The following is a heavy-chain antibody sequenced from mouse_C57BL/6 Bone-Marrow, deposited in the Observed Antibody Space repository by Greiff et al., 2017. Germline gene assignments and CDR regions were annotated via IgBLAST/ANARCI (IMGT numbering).Heavy chain of an antibody. Sequence: VQLKQSVAELVRPGASVKLSCTASGFNIKNTYMHWVKQRPEQGLEWIGRIDPANGNTKYAPKFQGKATITADTSSNTAYLQLSSLTSEDTAIYYCTSLLRYQYYFDYWGQGTTLTVSS. V-gene: IGHV14-3*01. CDR2: IDPANGNT. D-gene: IGHD1-1*01. CDR1: GFNIKNTY. CDR3: TSLLRYQYYFDY. J-gene: IGHJ2*01.